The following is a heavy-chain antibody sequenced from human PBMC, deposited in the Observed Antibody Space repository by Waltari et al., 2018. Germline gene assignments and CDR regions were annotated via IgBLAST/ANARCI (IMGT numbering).Heavy chain of an antibody. CDR1: GFTFSSYA. J-gene: IGHJ4*02. CDR2: IRYDGSNK. V-gene: IGHV3-30*02. CDR3: TTDRPGLQWLPPSYSFDY. D-gene: IGHD5-12*01. Sequence: QVQLVESGGGVVQPGGSLRLSCAASGFTFSSYAMHWVRPAPGKGLEWVAFIRYDGSNKNYADSVKGRFTISRDDSKKTLYLQINSLKTEDTAVYFCTTDRPGLQWLPPSYSFDYWGQGIVVTVSS.